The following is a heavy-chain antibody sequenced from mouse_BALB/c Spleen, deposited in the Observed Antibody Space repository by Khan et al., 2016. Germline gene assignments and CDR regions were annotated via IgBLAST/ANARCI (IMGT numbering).Heavy chain of an antibody. CDR2: ITYSGST. CDR3: ACIYYGNYYVDY. CDR1: GYSITSDYA. J-gene: IGHJ2*01. V-gene: IGHV3-2*02. Sequence: QLQESGPGLVKPSQSLSLTCTVTGYSITSDYAWNWIRQFPGNKLEWVGNITYSGSTSYNPSLKSRISITRDTSKNQFFLQLNSVTTEDTATYDCACIYYGNYYVDYWCQGTTLTVSS. D-gene: IGHD2-1*01.